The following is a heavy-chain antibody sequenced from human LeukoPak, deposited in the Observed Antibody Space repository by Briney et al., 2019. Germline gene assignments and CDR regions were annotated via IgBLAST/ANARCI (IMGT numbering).Heavy chain of an antibody. CDR3: AKVTSGY. Sequence: GGSLRLSCASSGFTLSRNYMSWGRQAPGKGLGWVSVIGDGDGTAFYADSVKGRFSISRDNSKNTLYLQMSSLRDDDTAVYYCAKVTSGYWGQGTLVTVSS. J-gene: IGHJ4*02. D-gene: IGHD3-10*01. CDR1: GFTLSRNY. V-gene: IGHV3-53*01. CDR2: IGDGDGTA.